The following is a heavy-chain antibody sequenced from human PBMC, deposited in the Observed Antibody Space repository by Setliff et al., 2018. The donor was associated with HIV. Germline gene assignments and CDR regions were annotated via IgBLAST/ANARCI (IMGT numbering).Heavy chain of an antibody. CDR2: IYNSGTN. J-gene: IGHJ4*02. V-gene: IGHV4-38-2*01. CDR1: GYSISRGYY. D-gene: IGHD1-26*01. CDR3: ARLGWELLPHYFDY. Sequence: SETLSLTCAVSGYSISRGYYWGWIRQTPGKGLAWIGNIYNSGTNYYNPSLKSRVTISIDTSKNQFSLRLSSVTAADTAVYYCARLGWELLPHYFDYWGQGTLVTVSS.